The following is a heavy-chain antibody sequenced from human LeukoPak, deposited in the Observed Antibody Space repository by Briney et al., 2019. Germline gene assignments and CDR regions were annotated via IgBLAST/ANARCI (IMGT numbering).Heavy chain of an antibody. CDR2: ISSSSSTI. D-gene: IGHD6-13*01. Sequence: GGSLRLSCVASEFTFSSYSMNWVRQAPGKGLEWVSYISSSSSTIYYADSVKGRFTISRDNAKNSLYLQMSSLRAEDTAVYYCASGAAVGASRFDYWGQGTLVTVSS. CDR1: EFTFSSYS. CDR3: ASGAAVGASRFDY. V-gene: IGHV3-48*01. J-gene: IGHJ4*02.